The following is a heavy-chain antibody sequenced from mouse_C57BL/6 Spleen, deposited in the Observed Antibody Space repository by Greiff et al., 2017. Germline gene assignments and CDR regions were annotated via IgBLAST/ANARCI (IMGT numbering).Heavy chain of an antibody. Sequence: VKLVESGAELVKPGASVKISCKASGYAFSSYWMNWVKQRPGKGLEWIGQIYPGDGDTNYNGKFKGKATLTADKSSSTAYMQLSSLTSEDSAVYFCARDDDGYYRFAYWGQGTLVTVSA. D-gene: IGHD2-3*01. CDR1: GYAFSSYW. J-gene: IGHJ3*01. CDR2: IYPGDGDT. CDR3: ARDDDGYYRFAY. V-gene: IGHV1-80*01.